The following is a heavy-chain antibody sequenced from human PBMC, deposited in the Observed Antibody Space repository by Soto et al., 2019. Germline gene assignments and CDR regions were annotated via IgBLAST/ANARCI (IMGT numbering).Heavy chain of an antibody. V-gene: IGHV3-30*18. Sequence: QVQLVESGGGVVQPGRSLRLSCVASGFTFNNNAMHWVRQAPGKGLEWVAVISLDGSNKNYADYVKGRFAISRDNSKNKLYLQINSLRTEDTAVYYCANSSKWYQAEFDSWGQGTLVTVSS. J-gene: IGHJ4*02. CDR1: GFTFNNNA. CDR3: ANSSKWYQAEFDS. CDR2: ISLDGSNK. D-gene: IGHD2-2*01.